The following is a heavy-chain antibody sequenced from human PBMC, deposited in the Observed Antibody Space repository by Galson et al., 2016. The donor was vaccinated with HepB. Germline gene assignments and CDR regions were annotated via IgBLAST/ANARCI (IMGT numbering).Heavy chain of an antibody. CDR3: TRGQTADGWSSAY. J-gene: IGHJ4*02. CDR2: ITTTRYGGKT. Sequence: SLRLSCATSGFTFGDHAMNWVRQAPGKGLEWVGFITTTRYGGKTEYAASVKGRFTISRDDSKSIAYLRMNSLKTEDTGVYFCTRGQTADGWSSAYWGQGTLVTVP. D-gene: IGHD6-19*01. CDR1: GFTFGDHA. V-gene: IGHV3-49*04.